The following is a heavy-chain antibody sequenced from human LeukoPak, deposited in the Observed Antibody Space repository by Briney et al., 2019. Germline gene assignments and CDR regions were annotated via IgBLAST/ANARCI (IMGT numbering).Heavy chain of an antibody. J-gene: IGHJ4*02. CDR2: LDPEAGER. CDR3: ATAPIAKAAAGPNY. CDR1: GYTLTELS. Sequence: ASVKVSCKVSGYTLTELSMHWVRQAPGKGLEWMGGLDPEAGERIYAQKFQGRVALTEDTSADTAYMELSSLKSEDTAVYYCATAPIAKAAAGPNYWGQGTLVTLSS. D-gene: IGHD6-13*01. V-gene: IGHV1-24*01.